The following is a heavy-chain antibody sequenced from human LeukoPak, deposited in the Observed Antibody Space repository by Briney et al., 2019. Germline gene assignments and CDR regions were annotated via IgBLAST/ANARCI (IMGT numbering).Heavy chain of an antibody. J-gene: IGHJ4*02. CDR3: ATLGGSAYSRNFDY. CDR2: FDPEDGET. D-gene: IGHD6-13*01. V-gene: IGHV1-24*01. Sequence: ASVEVSCKVSGYTLTELSMHWVRQAPGKGLEWMGGFDPEDGETIYAQKFQGRVTMTEDTSTDTAYMELSSLRSEDTAVYYCATLGGSAYSRNFDYWGQGTLVTVSS. CDR1: GYTLTELS.